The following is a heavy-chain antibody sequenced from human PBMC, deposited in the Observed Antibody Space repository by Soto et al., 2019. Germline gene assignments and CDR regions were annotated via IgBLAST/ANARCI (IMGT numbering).Heavy chain of an antibody. CDR3: ARHQEGFLEWLFAD. CDR1: GYSFTSYW. Sequence: PGESLKISCKGSGYSFTSYWISWVRQMPGKGLEWMGRIDPSDSYTNYSPSFQGHVTISADKSISTAYLQWSSLKASDTAMYYCARHQEGFLEWLFADWGQGTLVTVDS. CDR2: IDPSDSYT. D-gene: IGHD3-3*01. V-gene: IGHV5-10-1*01. J-gene: IGHJ4*02.